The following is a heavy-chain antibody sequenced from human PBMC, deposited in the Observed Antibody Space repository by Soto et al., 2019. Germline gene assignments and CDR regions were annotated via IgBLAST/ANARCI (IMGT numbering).Heavy chain of an antibody. Sequence: SGGSLSLSCAASGFTFSSYAMSWVRQAPGKELEWFSAFSVSCVSTYYAVFVKGRFTISRDNSKNTLFLQMNSLRAEDTAVYYCAKDPPRYCSSTSCSNPIDYWGQGTLVTVSS. V-gene: IGHV3-23*01. CDR2: FSVSCVST. D-gene: IGHD2-2*01. CDR1: GFTFSSYA. CDR3: AKDPPRYCSSTSCSNPIDY. J-gene: IGHJ4*02.